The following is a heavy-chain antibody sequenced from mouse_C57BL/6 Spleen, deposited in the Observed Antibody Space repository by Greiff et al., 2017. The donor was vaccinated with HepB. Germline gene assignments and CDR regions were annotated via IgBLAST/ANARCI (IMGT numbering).Heavy chain of an antibody. Sequence: EVKLMESGEGLVKPGGSLKLSCAASGFTFSSYAMSWVRQTPEKRLEWVAYISSGGDYIYYADTVKGRFTISRDNARNTLYLQMSSLKSADTAMDYCTRAPYGYDGAWFAYWGQGTLVTVSA. CDR1: GFTFSSYA. CDR3: TRAPYGYDGAWFAY. D-gene: IGHD2-2*01. J-gene: IGHJ3*01. CDR2: ISSGGDYI. V-gene: IGHV5-9-1*02.